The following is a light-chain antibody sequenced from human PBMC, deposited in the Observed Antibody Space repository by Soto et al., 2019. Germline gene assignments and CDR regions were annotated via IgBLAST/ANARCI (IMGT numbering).Light chain of an antibody. CDR1: QSICTY. CDR2: GAS. CDR3: QHYDDRPPWT. Sequence: MTQSPSALSAAVGDRVTITSRVSQSICTYLAWYQQKPGRAPRLLIYGASTRPTDIPARFSGSGSGTEFTLTISTLQSEDFAIYYCQHYDDRPPWTFGQGTKVDIK. J-gene: IGKJ1*01. V-gene: IGKV3-15*01.